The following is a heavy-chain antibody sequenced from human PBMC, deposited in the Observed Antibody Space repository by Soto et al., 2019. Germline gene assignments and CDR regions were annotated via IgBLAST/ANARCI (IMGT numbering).Heavy chain of an antibody. CDR3: AKNLYLPLDRNNF. D-gene: IGHD1-1*01. CDR1: GGSISSAEFF. V-gene: IGHV4-30-4*01. Sequence: TLSRTCAVSGGSISSAEFFWTWLRQPPGKGLEWLGYIYYSGTTYYNPSLKGRIIISIDTSRKQFSLILNSVTAADTAVYFCAKNLYLPLDRNNFWGQGAQVTVSS. J-gene: IGHJ4*02. CDR2: IYYSGTT.